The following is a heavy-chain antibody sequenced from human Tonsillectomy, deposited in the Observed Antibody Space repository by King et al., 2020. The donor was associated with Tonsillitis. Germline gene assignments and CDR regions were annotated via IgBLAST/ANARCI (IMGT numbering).Heavy chain of an antibody. V-gene: IGHV3-48*01. CDR1: GFTFSSYH. CDR2: ISRSSSTI. CDR3: ARDRSSGWPGVPDI. J-gene: IGHJ3*02. Sequence: VQLVESGGGLVQPGGSLRLSCAASGFTFSSYHMNWVRQAPGKGLECVSYISRSSSTIYYLDSVEGRFTSSRDNAKNSLYLHVNSLRADHTAVYYCARDRSSGWPGVPDIWGQGTLVIVSS. D-gene: IGHD6-19*01.